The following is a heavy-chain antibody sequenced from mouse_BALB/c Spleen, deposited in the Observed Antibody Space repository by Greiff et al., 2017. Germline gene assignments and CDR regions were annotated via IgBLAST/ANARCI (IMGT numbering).Heavy chain of an antibody. CDR2: INPSTGYT. CDR1: GYTFTSYW. Sequence: QVHVKQSGAELAKPGASVKMSCKASGYTFTSYWMHWVKQRPGQGLEWIGYINPSTGYTEYNQKFKDKATLTADKSSSTAYMQLSSLTSEDSAVYYCARYGDGYFLAYWGQGTLVTVSA. D-gene: IGHD2-3*01. J-gene: IGHJ3*01. V-gene: IGHV1-7*01. CDR3: ARYGDGYFLAY.